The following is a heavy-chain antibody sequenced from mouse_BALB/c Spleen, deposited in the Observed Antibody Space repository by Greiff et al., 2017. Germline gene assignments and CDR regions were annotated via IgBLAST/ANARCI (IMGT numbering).Heavy chain of an antibody. V-gene: IGHV1S81*02. CDR3: TRRSSRYATGYCYFAV. J-gene: IGHJ1*01. CDR1: GYTFTSYY. D-gene: IGHD2-14*01. Sequence: QVQLQQSGAELVKPGASVKLSCKASGYTFTSYYMYWVKQRPGQGLEWIGEINPSNGGTNYNEKFKSKATLTVDKSSRTAYMQLSSLTSEDSAVYYCTRRSSRYATGYCYFAVCGAGTPVTVSS. CDR2: INPSNGGT.